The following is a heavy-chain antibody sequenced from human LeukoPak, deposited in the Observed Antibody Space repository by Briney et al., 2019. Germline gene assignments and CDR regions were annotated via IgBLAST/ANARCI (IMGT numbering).Heavy chain of an antibody. V-gene: IGHV4-59*01. J-gene: IGHJ4*02. Sequence: SETLSLTCTVSGGSISSYYWSWIRQPPGKGLEWIGYVYYSGSTNYNPSLKSRVTISVDTSKNQFSLKLRSVTAADTAVYYCARVTGYIVEDYFDYWGQGTLVTVSS. CDR1: GGSISSYY. CDR2: VYYSGST. CDR3: ARVTGYIVEDYFDY. D-gene: IGHD3-22*01.